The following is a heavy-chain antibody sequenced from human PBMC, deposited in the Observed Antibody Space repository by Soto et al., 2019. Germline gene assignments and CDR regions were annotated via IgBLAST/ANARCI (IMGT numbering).Heavy chain of an antibody. D-gene: IGHD3-22*01. CDR2: ISAYNGNT. CDR3: ARGRDDDSSGYSFYGLDV. V-gene: IGHV1-18*01. J-gene: IGHJ6*02. Sequence: ASVKVSCKASGYTFTTFGISWVRQAPGQGLEWMGWISAYNGNTKFAQKLQGRVTMATDTSTSTAYMELRSLRSDDTAVYYCARGRDDDSSGYSFYGLDVWGQGTTVTVSS. CDR1: GYTFTTFG.